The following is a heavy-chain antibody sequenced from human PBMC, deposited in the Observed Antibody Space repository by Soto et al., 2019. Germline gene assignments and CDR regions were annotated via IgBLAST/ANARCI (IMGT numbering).Heavy chain of an antibody. Sequence: QVQLVQSGAEVKKPGSSVKVSCKASGGTFSSYAISWVRHAPGQGLEWMGGIIPIFGTANYAQKFQGRVTITADESTSTAYMELSSLRSEDTAVYYCARDAGWELLPYYYGMDGWGQGTTVTVSS. CDR1: GGTFSSYA. D-gene: IGHD1-26*01. V-gene: IGHV1-69*01. CDR2: IIPIFGTA. J-gene: IGHJ6*02. CDR3: ARDAGWELLPYYYGMDG.